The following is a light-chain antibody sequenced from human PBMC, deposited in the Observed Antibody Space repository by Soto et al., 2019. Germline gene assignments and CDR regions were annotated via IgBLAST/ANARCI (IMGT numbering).Light chain of an antibody. CDR1: KNDIGVYDF. CDR3: KSYAGSNTYV. J-gene: IGLJ1*01. V-gene: IGLV2-8*01. Sequence: ALTQPSSASGSPGQSVTISCTGTKNDIGVYDFVSWYQHHPGKAPRLIIYEVVQRPSGVPDRFSGSKSGNTASLTVSGLQAADEADYFCKSYAGSNTYVFGSGTKVTVL. CDR2: EVV.